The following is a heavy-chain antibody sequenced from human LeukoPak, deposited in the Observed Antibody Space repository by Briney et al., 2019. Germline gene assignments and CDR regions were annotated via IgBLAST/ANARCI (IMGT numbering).Heavy chain of an antibody. Sequence: GGSLRLSWAASGFSVITDYMTWVRQAPGKGLEWVSTLYSSGNTYYADSVKGRFTVSRDNSKNTLFLEMSSLRAEDTAVYFCARGWGSFENWGQGTLVAVSS. D-gene: IGHD7-27*01. CDR3: ARGWGSFEN. CDR2: LYSSGNT. J-gene: IGHJ4*02. V-gene: IGHV3-53*01. CDR1: GFSVITDY.